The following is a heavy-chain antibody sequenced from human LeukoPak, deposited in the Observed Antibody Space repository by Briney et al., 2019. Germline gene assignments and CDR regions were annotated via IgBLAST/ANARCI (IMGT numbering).Heavy chain of an antibody. CDR3: AKMGKAYYDFWSGYPYYYYFYMDV. CDR2: IRYDGSNE. J-gene: IGHJ6*03. Sequence: GGSLRLSCVASGFTLGSYGMHWVRQAPGKGLEWVTFIRYDGSNEKYADSVKGRFTISRDNSKNTLYLQMNSLRAEDTAVYFCAKMGKAYYDFWSGYPYYYYFYMDVWGKGTTVTVSS. CDR1: GFTLGSYG. V-gene: IGHV3-30*02. D-gene: IGHD3-3*01.